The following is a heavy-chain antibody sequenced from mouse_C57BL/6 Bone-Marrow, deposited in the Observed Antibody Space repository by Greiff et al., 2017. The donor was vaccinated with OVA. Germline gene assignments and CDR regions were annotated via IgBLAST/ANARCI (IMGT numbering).Heavy chain of an antibody. CDR1: GYTFTSYG. D-gene: IGHD1-1*01. CDR2: IYPRSGNT. J-gene: IGHJ4*01. Sequence: QVRLQQSGAELARPGASVKLSCKASGYTFTSYGISWVKQRTGQGLEWIGEIYPRSGNTYYNEKFKGKATLTADKSSSTAYMELRSLTSEDSAVYFCAREGVTTVVAFYYYAMDYWGQGTSVTVSS. V-gene: IGHV1-81*01. CDR3: AREGVTTVVAFYYYAMDY.